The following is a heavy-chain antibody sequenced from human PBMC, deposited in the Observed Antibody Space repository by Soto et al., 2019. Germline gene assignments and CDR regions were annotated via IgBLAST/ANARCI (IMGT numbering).Heavy chain of an antibody. J-gene: IGHJ4*02. CDR1: GYTFTSYG. Sequence: ASVKVSCKASGYTFTSYGISWVRQAPGQGLEWMGWISAYNGNTNYAQKLQGRVTMTTDTSTSTAYMELRSLRSDDTAVYYCASKGPLYGDSDFDYWGQGTLVTVSS. CDR3: ASKGPLYGDSDFDY. CDR2: ISAYNGNT. D-gene: IGHD4-17*01. V-gene: IGHV1-18*01.